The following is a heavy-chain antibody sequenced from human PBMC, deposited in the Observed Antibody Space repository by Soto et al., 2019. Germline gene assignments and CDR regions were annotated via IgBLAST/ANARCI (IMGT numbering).Heavy chain of an antibody. Sequence: EVQLVESGGGLIQPGGSLRLSCAVSGFTVSNNYMSWVRQAPGKGLEGVSVIYSGGYTAYGDSVKGRFTISRDNSKNTLFPRIKSRGPDVTVVFFGGAPPGGGGYWGQGTLVTVSS. CDR2: IYSGGYT. V-gene: IGHV3-53*01. CDR1: GFTVSNNY. CDR3: GAPPGGGGY. J-gene: IGHJ4*02. D-gene: IGHD3-10*01.